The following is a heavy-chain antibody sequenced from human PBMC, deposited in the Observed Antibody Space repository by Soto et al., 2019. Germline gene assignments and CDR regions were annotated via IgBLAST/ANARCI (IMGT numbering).Heavy chain of an antibody. V-gene: IGHV1-3*01. CDR3: ARELQGLYYFDF. D-gene: IGHD4-4*01. Sequence: ASVKVSCKTSGYTFTSYAIHWVRQAPGQRLEWMGWINADNGDTKYSQKFSGRVTITRDTSASTAFMELSSLRSEDTAMYYCARELQGLYYFDFWGQGTLVTVSS. J-gene: IGHJ4*02. CDR1: GYTFTSYA. CDR2: INADNGDT.